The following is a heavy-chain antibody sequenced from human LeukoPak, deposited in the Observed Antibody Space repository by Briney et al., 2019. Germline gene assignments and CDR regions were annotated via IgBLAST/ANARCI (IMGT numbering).Heavy chain of an antibody. J-gene: IGHJ6*03. CDR2: IYYSGST. Sequence: SETLSLTCTVSGYSISSYYWSWIRQPPGKGLEWIGYIYYSGSTNYNPSLKSRVTISVDTSKNQFSLKLSSVTAADTAVYYCARGRLELPPPSRKYYYYYYMDVWGKGTTVTVSS. CDR1: GYSISSYY. V-gene: IGHV4-59*01. D-gene: IGHD1-7*01. CDR3: ARGRLELPPPSRKYYYYYYMDV.